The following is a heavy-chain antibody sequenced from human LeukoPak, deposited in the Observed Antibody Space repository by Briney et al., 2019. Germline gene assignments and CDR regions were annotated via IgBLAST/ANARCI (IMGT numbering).Heavy chain of an antibody. CDR2: ISWNSGSI. CDR3: ARVVITPYYYYGMDV. V-gene: IGHV3-9*01. Sequence: GGSLRLSCAASGFTFDDYAMPWVRQAPGKGLEWVSGISWNSGSIGYADSVKGRFTISRDNAKNSLYLQMNSLRAEDTALYYCARVVITPYYYYGMDVWGQGTTVTVSS. CDR1: GFTFDDYA. D-gene: IGHD3-22*01. J-gene: IGHJ6*02.